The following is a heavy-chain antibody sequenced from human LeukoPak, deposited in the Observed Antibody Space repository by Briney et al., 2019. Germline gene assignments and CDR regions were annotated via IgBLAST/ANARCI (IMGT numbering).Heavy chain of an antibody. CDR3: ARWGNIVVVPAAMNWFDP. V-gene: IGHV1-18*01. CDR1: GYTFTSYG. D-gene: IGHD2-2*01. Sequence: ASVKVSFKASGYTFTSYGISRVRQAPGQGLEWMGWISAYNGNTNYAQKLQGRVTMTTDTSTSTAYMELRSLRSDDTAVYYCARWGNIVVVPAAMNWFDPWGQGTLVTVSS. J-gene: IGHJ5*02. CDR2: ISAYNGNT.